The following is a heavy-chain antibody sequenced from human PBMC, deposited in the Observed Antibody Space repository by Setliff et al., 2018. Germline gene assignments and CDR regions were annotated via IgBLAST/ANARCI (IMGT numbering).Heavy chain of an antibody. Sequence: ASVKVSCKASGYTLSKYYMHWVRQAPGQGLEWMGIINPSGGLTRYAQKFQGRVTMTRDTSTSTVYMEVISLRSEETAVYFCARDRFYNSWSGPSITAPHDAFDIWGQGTMVTVSS. J-gene: IGHJ3*02. V-gene: IGHV1-46*03. CDR2: INPSGGLT. CDR3: ARDRFYNSWSGPSITAPHDAFDI. D-gene: IGHD3-3*01. CDR1: GYTLSKYY.